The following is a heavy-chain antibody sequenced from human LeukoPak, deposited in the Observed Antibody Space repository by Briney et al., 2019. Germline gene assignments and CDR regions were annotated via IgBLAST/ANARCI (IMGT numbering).Heavy chain of an antibody. J-gene: IGHJ3*02. CDR1: GFTLSGYW. Sequence: GGSLRLSCAASGFTLSGYWMSWVRRAPGKGLEWVANIKQDGHEKYYVDSVRGRFTISRDNAKNSAYLQINNLRVEDTAVYYCVAISYLAFDIWGQGTMVTVSA. CDR2: IKQDGHEK. CDR3: VAISYLAFDI. D-gene: IGHD3-3*01. V-gene: IGHV3-7*01.